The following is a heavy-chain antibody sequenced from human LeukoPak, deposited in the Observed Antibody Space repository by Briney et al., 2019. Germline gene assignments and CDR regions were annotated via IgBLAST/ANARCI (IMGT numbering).Heavy chain of an antibody. Sequence: PGGSLRLSCAASGFTFSSYAMHWVSQAPGKGLEWVAVISYDGSNKYSAESVKGRFTISRDNSKNTLYLQMNSLTAEDTAVYYCARGTIFGVLYYFDYWGQGTLVTVSS. CDR2: ISYDGSNK. D-gene: IGHD3-3*01. CDR3: ARGTIFGVLYYFDY. CDR1: GFTFSSYA. J-gene: IGHJ4*02. V-gene: IGHV3-30-3*01.